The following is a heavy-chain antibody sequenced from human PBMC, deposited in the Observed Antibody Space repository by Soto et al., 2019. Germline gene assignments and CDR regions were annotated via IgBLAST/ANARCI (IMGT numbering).Heavy chain of an antibody. J-gene: IGHJ4*02. D-gene: IGHD5-18*01. CDR2: IIAIFGTA. V-gene: IGHV1-69*13. Sequence: SVKVSCKASGGTFSSYAISWVRQAPGQGLEWMGGIIAIFGTANYAQEFQSSVTITADESTSTAYIELSSLRSEDTAVYCCVGLVDTAMLTNDYGSQGALVTVSS. CDR1: GGTFSSYA. CDR3: VGLVDTAMLTNDY.